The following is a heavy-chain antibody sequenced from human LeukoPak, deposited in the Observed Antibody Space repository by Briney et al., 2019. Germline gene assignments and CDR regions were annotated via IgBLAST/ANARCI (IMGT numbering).Heavy chain of an antibody. CDR1: GGSISSYY. CDR3: ARSEGMVRGKDYYGMDV. J-gene: IGHJ6*02. CDR2: IYYSGST. D-gene: IGHD3-10*01. V-gene: IGHV4-59*08. Sequence: PSETLSLTCTVSGGSISSYYWSWIRQPPGKGLEWIGYIYYSGSTNYNPSLKSRVTISVDTSKNQFSLKLSSVTAADTAVYYCARSEGMVRGKDYYGMDVWGQGTTVTVSS.